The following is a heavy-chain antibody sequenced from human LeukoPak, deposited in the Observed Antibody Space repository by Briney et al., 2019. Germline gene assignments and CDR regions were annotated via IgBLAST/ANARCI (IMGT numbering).Heavy chain of an antibody. CDR3: AKDGDYYDSDAYSSFFDY. Sequence: GGSLRLSCAASGFTFSSYSMNWVRQAPGKGLEWVSSISSSSSYIYYADSVKGRFTISRDNAKNSLSLQMTSLRAEDTAIYYCAKDGDYYDSDAYSSFFDYWGQGTLVTVSS. CDR1: GFTFSSYS. J-gene: IGHJ4*02. D-gene: IGHD3-22*01. CDR2: ISSSSSYI. V-gene: IGHV3-21*04.